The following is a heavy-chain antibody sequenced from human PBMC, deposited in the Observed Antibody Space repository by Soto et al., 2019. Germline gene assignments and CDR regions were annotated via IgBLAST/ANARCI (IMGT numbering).Heavy chain of an antibody. Sequence: PSETLSLTCTVSGGSISSSSYYWGWIRQPPGKGLEWIGSIYYSGSTYYNPSLKSRVTISVDTSKNQFSLKLNSVTAADTAVYYCARAMVVTQNWFDPWGQGTLVTVSS. CDR1: GGSISSSSYY. CDR2: IYYSGST. D-gene: IGHD2-21*02. V-gene: IGHV4-39*07. J-gene: IGHJ5*02. CDR3: ARAMVVTQNWFDP.